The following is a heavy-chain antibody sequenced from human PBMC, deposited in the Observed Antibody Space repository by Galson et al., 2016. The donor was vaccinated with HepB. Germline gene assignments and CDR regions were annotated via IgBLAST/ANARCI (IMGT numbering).Heavy chain of an antibody. V-gene: IGHV3-30*18. J-gene: IGHJ6*02. Sequence: SLRLSCAASGFTFSSYGMHWVRQAPGKGLEWVAVISYDGSNKYYADSVKARFTIARDNSKNTLYLQMNSLRAEDTAVYYCAKDRSYGYFGSGGMDVGGQGTTVTVSS. CDR1: GFTFSSYG. CDR3: AKDRSYGYFGSGGMDV. D-gene: IGHD3-10*01. CDR2: ISYDGSNK.